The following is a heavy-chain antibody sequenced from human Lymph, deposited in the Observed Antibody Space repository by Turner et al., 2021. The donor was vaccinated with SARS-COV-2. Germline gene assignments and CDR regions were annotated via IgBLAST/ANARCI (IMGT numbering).Heavy chain of an antibody. J-gene: IGHJ4*02. D-gene: IGHD1-1*01. CDR2: FDPEDGET. V-gene: IGHV1-24*01. Sequence: QVQLVQSGAEVKKPAASVKVSCKVSGYTLTELSIHWVRQAPGKGLEWMGGFDPEDGETIYAQKFQGRVTMTEDTSTDTAYMELSSLRSEDTAVYYCATLKSNWKILTGRYYFDFWGQGTLVTVSS. CDR3: ATLKSNWKILTGRYYFDF. CDR1: GYTLTELS.